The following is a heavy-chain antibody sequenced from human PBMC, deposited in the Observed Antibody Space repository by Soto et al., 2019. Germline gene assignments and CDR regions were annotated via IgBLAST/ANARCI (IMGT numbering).Heavy chain of an antibody. CDR3: ARSPRTANWFDP. V-gene: IGHV4-59*01. J-gene: IGHJ5*02. CDR1: GGSISSYY. D-gene: IGHD6-25*01. CDR2: IYYGGST. Sequence: SETLSLTCTVSGGSISSYYWSWIRQPPGKGLEWIGYIYYGGSTNYNPSLKSRVTISVDTSKNQFSLKLSSVTAADTAVYYCARSPRTANWFDPWGQGTLVTVSS.